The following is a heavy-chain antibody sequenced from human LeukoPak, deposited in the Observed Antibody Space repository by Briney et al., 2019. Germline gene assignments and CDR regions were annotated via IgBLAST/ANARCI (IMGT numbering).Heavy chain of an antibody. D-gene: IGHD6-25*01. J-gene: IGHJ4*02. CDR2: INPNSGGT. V-gene: IGHV1-2*02. CDR1: GYTFTGYY. Sequence: ASVKVSCKASGYTFTGYYMHWVRQAPGQGLEWMGWINPNSGGTNYAQKFQGRVTMTRDTSISTAYRELSRLRSDDTAVYYCAREWVAAYYFDYWGQGTLVTVSS. CDR3: AREWVAAYYFDY.